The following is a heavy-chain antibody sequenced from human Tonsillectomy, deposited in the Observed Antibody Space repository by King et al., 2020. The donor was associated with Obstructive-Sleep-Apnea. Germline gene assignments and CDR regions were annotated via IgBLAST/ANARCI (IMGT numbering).Heavy chain of an antibody. V-gene: IGHV3-30-3*01. CDR1: GFTFSSYA. CDR2: ISYDGSNK. J-gene: IGHJ6*02. D-gene: IGHD6-19*01. CDR3: AGEIGSGGYYYYYGMDV. Sequence: VQLVESGGGVVQPGRSLRLSCAASGFTFSSYAMHWVRQAPGKGLEWVAVISYDGSNKYYADSVKGRFTISRDNSKNTLYLQMNSLRAEDTDVYYCAGEIGSGGYYYYYGMDVWGQGRTVTVSS.